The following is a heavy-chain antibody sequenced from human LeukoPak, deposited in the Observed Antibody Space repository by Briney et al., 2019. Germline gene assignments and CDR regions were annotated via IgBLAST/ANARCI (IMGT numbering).Heavy chain of an antibody. CDR3: ARGIPMITFGGVIVSPYYFDY. J-gene: IGHJ4*02. D-gene: IGHD3-16*02. CDR1: GGSFSGYY. Sequence: QPSETLSLTCAVYGGSFSGYYWSWIRQPPGKGLEWIGEINHSGGTNYNPSLKSRVTISVDTSKNQFSLKLSSVTAADTAVYYCARGIPMITFGGVIVSPYYFDYWGQGTLVTVSS. V-gene: IGHV4-34*01. CDR2: INHSGGT.